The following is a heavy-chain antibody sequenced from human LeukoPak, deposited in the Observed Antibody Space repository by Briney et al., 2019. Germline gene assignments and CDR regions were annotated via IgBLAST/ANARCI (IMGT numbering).Heavy chain of an antibody. D-gene: IGHD3-22*01. Sequence: PGGSLRLSCAASGLTFSTYWITCARQPPGGGLEWLANINQNGSETYYVDSVKGRFTISRDNAKNSLYLQMNTLRVEDTAVYYCARKKYYYDTSTYGWFDPWGQGALVTVS. V-gene: IGHV3-7*01. J-gene: IGHJ5*02. CDR3: ARKKYYYDTSTYGWFDP. CDR1: GLTFSTYW. CDR2: INQNGSET.